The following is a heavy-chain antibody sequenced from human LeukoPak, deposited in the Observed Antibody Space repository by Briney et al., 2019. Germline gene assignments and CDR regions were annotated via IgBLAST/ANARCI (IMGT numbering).Heavy chain of an antibody. CDR2: IYSGVST. V-gene: IGHV3-66*01. J-gene: IGHJ4*02. CDR1: GFTVSSNY. CDR3: ARDGRDPGPLDY. Sequence: PGGSLRLSCAASGFTVSSNYMSWVRQAPGKGLEWVSIIYSGVSTYYADSVKGRFTISKDNSKDTLYLQMNSLRVEDTAVYYCARDGRDPGPLDYWGQGTLVTVS. D-gene: IGHD2-21*02.